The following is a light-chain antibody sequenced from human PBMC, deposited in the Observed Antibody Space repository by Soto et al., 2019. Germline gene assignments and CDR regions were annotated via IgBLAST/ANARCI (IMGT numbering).Light chain of an antibody. J-gene: IGLJ2*01. Sequence: QSVLTQPPSVSGAPGQRVTISCTGSSTNIGGGYDVHWYQQLPGTAPKLLIYGNSNRPSGVPDRFSGSKSGTTASLAITGLQAEDEADYYCQSYASSMSGVVFGGGTKLTVL. V-gene: IGLV1-40*01. CDR3: QSYASSMSGVV. CDR2: GNS. CDR1: STNIGGGYD.